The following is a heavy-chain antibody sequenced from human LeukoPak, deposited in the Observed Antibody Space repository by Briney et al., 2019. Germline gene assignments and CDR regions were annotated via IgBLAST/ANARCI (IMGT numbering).Heavy chain of an antibody. CDR3: ARESNSKGYFDY. J-gene: IGHJ4*02. D-gene: IGHD2-21*01. Sequence: SETLSLTCTVSGGSISSYYWSWIRQPPGKGLEWIGYIYYSGSTNYNPSLKSRVTISVDTSKNQFSLKLSSVTAADTAVYYCARESNSKGYFDYWGQGTLATVSS. V-gene: IGHV4-59*01. CDR2: IYYSGST. CDR1: GGSISSYY.